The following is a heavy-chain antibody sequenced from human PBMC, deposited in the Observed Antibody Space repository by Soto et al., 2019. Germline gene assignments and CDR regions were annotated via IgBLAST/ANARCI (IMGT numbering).Heavy chain of an antibody. Sequence: SETLSLTCTVSGGSISSSSYYWDWIRQPPGKGLEWIGSIYYSGSTYYNPSLKGRVTISVDTSQNQFSLKLSSVTAADTAVYYCARRGRSGYRLIDYWGQGTLVTVSS. J-gene: IGHJ4*02. CDR1: GGSISSSSYY. V-gene: IGHV4-39*01. CDR3: ARRGRSGYRLIDY. CDR2: IYYSGST. D-gene: IGHD3-22*01.